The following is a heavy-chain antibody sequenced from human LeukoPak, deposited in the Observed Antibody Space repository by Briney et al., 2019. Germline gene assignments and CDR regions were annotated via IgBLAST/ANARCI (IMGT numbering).Heavy chain of an antibody. CDR2: IIPIFGTA. J-gene: IGHJ4*02. V-gene: IGHV1-69*06. D-gene: IGHD3-22*01. Sequence: ASVKVSCKASGGTFSSYAISWVRQAPGQGLEWMGGIIPIFGTANYAQKFQGRVTITADKSTSRAYMELSSLRSEDTAVYYCARGNYDSSGYYTGVDYWGQGTLVTVSS. CDR1: GGTFSSYA. CDR3: ARGNYDSSGYYTGVDY.